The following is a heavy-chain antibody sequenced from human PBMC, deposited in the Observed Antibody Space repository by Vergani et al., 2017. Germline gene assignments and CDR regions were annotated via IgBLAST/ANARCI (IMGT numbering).Heavy chain of an antibody. CDR2: ISGSGGST. V-gene: IGHV3-23*01. CDR3: ARAVAARPTVCWFDP. Sequence: EVQLLESGGGLVQPGGSLRLSCAASGFTFSSYAMSWVRQAPGKGLEWVSAISGSGGSTYYADYVKGRFTISRDNSQNTLYLQMNSLRAEDTAVYYCARAVAARPTVCWFDPWGQGTLVTVSS. J-gene: IGHJ5*02. D-gene: IGHD6-6*01. CDR1: GFTFSSYA.